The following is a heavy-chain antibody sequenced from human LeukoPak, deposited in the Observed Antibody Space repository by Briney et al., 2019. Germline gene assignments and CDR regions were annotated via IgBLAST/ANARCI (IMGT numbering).Heavy chain of an antibody. V-gene: IGHV5-51*01. CDR1: GYSFTSYW. J-gene: IGHJ4*02. CDR3: ARRGIGYYYDSSGYHFDY. D-gene: IGHD3-22*01. CDR2: IYPGDSDT. Sequence: GESLKISCKGSGYSFTSYWIGWVRQMPGKGLEWMGIIYPGDSDTRYSPSFQGQVTVSADKSISTAYLQWSSLKASDTAMYYCARRGIGYYYDSSGYHFDYWGQGTLVTVSS.